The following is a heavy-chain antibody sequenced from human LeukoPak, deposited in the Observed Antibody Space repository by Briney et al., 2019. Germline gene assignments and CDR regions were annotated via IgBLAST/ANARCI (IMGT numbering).Heavy chain of an antibody. V-gene: IGHV7-4-1*02. CDR1: GYNFRSSS. D-gene: IGHD5-18*01. J-gene: IGHJ5*02. Sequence: ASVTVSCKASGYNFRSSSMNWVRQAPGQRLEWMGWIDAKTGNPTYVQAFTGRFVFSLDTSVSTAYLQISSLRAEDTGVYYCAKNTWDLWGQGTLVIVSS. CDR3: AKNTWDL. CDR2: IDAKTGNP.